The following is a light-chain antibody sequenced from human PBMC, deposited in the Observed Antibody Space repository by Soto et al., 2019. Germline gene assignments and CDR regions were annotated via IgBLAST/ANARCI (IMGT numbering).Light chain of an antibody. Sequence: EIVMTQSPATLSVSPGERATLSCRASQSVSSNLAWYQQKPGQAPRLLIYGASSRATGIPDRFSGSGSGTDFTLTITRLEPEDLAVYYCQQYASSVTFGGGTKV. J-gene: IGKJ4*01. CDR2: GAS. CDR1: QSVSSN. CDR3: QQYASSVT. V-gene: IGKV3-20*01.